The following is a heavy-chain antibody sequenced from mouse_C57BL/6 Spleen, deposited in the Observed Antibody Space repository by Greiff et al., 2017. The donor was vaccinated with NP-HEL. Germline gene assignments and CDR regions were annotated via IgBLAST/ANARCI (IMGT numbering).Heavy chain of an antibody. CDR2: ISSGGDYI. D-gene: IGHD1-1*01. J-gene: IGHJ1*03. CDR3: TRDRDYYGSNWYFDV. Sequence: EVKVVESGEGLVKPGGSLKLSCAASGFTFSSYAMSWVRQTPEKRLEWVAYISSGGDYIYYADTVKGRFTISRDNARNTLYLQMSSLKSEDTAMYYCTRDRDYYGSNWYFDVWGTVTTVTVSS. V-gene: IGHV5-9-1*02. CDR1: GFTFSSYA.